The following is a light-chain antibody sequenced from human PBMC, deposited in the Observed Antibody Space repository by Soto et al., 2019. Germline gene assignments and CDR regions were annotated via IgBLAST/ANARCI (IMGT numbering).Light chain of an antibody. CDR3: QHYNSYSEA. J-gene: IGKJ1*01. Sequence: DIQMTQSPSTLSGSVGDRVTITRRASQTISSWLAWYQQKPGKAPKLLIYKASTLKSGVPSRFRGNRSGTEFTLSISSLLPDDFKPYYCQHYNSYSEAFGQGTKV. V-gene: IGKV1-5*03. CDR2: KAS. CDR1: QTISSW.